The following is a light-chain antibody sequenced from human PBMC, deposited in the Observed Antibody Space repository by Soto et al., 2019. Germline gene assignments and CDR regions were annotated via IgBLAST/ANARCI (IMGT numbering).Light chain of an antibody. CDR1: QSLVHSDGNTY. CDR2: GAS. Sequence: VMTQSPLSLPVTLGQPASISCRSSQSLVHSDGNTYLAWYQQKPGQAPRLLIYGASNRATGIPDRFSGSGSGTDFTLTISRLEPEDFAVYYCQQYGSSGTFGQGTKVDIK. V-gene: IGKV3-20*01. J-gene: IGKJ1*01. CDR3: QQYGSSGT.